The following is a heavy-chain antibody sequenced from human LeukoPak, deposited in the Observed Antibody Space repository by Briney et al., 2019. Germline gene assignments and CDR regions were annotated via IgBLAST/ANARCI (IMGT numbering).Heavy chain of an antibody. Sequence: ASVTVSCKASGYTFTSYYMHWVRQAPGQGLEWMGIINPSGGSTSYAQKFQGRVTMTRDTSTSTVYMELSSLRSEDTAVYYCVTSNNDIAAPDYWGQGTLVTV. CDR3: VTSNNDIAAPDY. V-gene: IGHV1-46*01. CDR1: GYTFTSYY. D-gene: IGHD6-25*01. J-gene: IGHJ4*02. CDR2: INPSGGST.